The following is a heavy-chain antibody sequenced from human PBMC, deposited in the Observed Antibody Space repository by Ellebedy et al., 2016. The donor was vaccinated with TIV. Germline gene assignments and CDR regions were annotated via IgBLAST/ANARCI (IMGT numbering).Heavy chain of an antibody. V-gene: IGHV4-59*01. CDR1: GDSISGYY. J-gene: IGHJ3*01. CDR3: ARRKSLHLEYAFDL. D-gene: IGHD1-14*01. Sequence: MPSETLSLTCTVSGDSISGYYWIWIRQPPGKGLEWIGYIHDSGSTNYNSSLKSRVTISVDTSKNHFSLRLSSVTAADTAVYYCARRKSLHLEYAFDLWGQGTMVTVSS. CDR2: IHDSGST.